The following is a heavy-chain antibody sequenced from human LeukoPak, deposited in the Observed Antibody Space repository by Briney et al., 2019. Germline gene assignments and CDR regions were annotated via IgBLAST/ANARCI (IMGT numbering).Heavy chain of an antibody. CDR3: ARVKAYYYDSSGYYGY. D-gene: IGHD3-22*01. CDR1: GFTFSSYW. CDR2: IKQDGSEK. V-gene: IGHV3-7*01. Sequence: GGSLRLSCAASGFTFSSYWMSWVRQAPGKGLEWVANIKQDGSEKYYVDSVKGRFTISRVNAKNSLYLQMNSLRAEDAAVYYCARVKAYYYDSSGYYGYWGQGTLVTVSS. J-gene: IGHJ4*02.